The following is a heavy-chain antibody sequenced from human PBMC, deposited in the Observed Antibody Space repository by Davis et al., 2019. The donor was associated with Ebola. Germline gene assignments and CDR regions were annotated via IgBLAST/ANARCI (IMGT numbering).Heavy chain of an antibody. CDR1: GITIDDYA. D-gene: IGHD6-13*01. V-gene: IGHV3-9*01. J-gene: IGHJ4*02. CDR3: AKGYSILLLGYFDY. Sequence: SLKISCAASGITIDDYAIHWVRQAPGKGLEWVSGISWNSGSIGYADSVKGRFTISRDNAKNSLYLQMNSLRAEDTALYYCAKGYSILLLGYFDYWGQGTLVTVSS. CDR2: ISWNSGSI.